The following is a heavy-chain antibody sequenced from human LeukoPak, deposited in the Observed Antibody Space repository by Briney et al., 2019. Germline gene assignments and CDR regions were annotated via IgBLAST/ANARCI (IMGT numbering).Heavy chain of an antibody. Sequence: GGTLRLSCAASGFTFSSYGMSWVRQAPGKGLEWVSSISSSSSYIYYADSVKGRFTISRDNAKNSLYLQMNSLRAEDTAVYYCARDLDWADAFDIWGQGTMVTVSS. CDR2: ISSSSSYI. CDR3: ARDLDWADAFDI. V-gene: IGHV3-21*01. CDR1: GFTFSSYG. J-gene: IGHJ3*02. D-gene: IGHD3-9*01.